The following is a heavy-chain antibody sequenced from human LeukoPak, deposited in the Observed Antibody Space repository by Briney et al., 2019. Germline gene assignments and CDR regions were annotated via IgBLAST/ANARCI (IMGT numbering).Heavy chain of an antibody. CDR1: GDSLNSGGYH. J-gene: IGHJ3*02. Sequence: SETLSLTCTVSGDSLNSGGYHWTWIRQHPGRGLEWIGYIFHTGNTEYNPSLKSRVIVSTDMSKNQFSLRLTSVTAADTAVYYCARAGPGHLFPPAAFDIWGQGTMVTVSS. V-gene: IGHV4-31*03. D-gene: IGHD2-8*02. CDR2: IFHTGNT. CDR3: ARAGPGHLFPPAAFDI.